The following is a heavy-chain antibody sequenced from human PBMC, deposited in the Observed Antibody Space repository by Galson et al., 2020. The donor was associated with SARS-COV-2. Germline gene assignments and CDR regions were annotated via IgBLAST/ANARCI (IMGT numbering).Heavy chain of an antibody. Sequence: GESLKISCAASGFGFSHFGMHWVRQAPGKGLEWVAVMSYEGSTKYYAASVKGRFTISKDNSKNTLYLQMNSLKIEDTAVYYCAKRRQIFALGYDEMDVWGHGTTVTVSS. D-gene: IGHD3-3*01. CDR3: AKRRQIFALGYDEMDV. V-gene: IGHV3-30*18. CDR2: MSYEGSTK. J-gene: IGHJ6*02. CDR1: GFGFSHFG.